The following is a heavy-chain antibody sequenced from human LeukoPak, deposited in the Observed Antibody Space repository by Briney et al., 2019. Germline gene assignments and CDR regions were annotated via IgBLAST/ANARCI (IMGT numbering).Heavy chain of an antibody. V-gene: IGHV4-34*01. CDR2: INHSGST. CDR3: ARNRYYYGSGNYGVPNWFDP. CDR1: GGSFSGYY. D-gene: IGHD3-10*01. Sequence: SETLSLTCAVYGGSFSGYYWSWVRQPPEKGLEWIGEINHSGSTNYNPSLKSRVTISVDTSKNQFSLKLNSVTAADTAVYYCARNRYYYGSGNYGVPNWFDPWGQGTLVTVSS. J-gene: IGHJ5*02.